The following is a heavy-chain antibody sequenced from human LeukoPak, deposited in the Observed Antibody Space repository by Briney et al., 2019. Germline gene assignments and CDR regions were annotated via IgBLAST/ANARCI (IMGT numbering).Heavy chain of an antibody. D-gene: IGHD3-22*01. Sequence: GESLKISYKVSGYSFTNYWIGWVRQMPGKGLEWMGIIYPGGSDTRYSPSFQGQVTISADKSISTAYLRWSSLKASDTAMYYCARFTSYETTGYSDAFDIWGQGTLVTVSS. V-gene: IGHV5-51*01. J-gene: IGHJ3*02. CDR1: GYSFTNYW. CDR3: ARFTSYETTGYSDAFDI. CDR2: IYPGGSDT.